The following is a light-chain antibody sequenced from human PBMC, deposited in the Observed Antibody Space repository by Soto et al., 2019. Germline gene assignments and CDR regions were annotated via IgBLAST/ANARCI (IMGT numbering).Light chain of an antibody. J-gene: IGLJ2*01. Sequence: QSVLTQPPSASGTPGQRVTISCSGSSSNIGSNTVNWYQQLPGTAPKLLIYSGNQRPSGVPDRFSGSRSGTSASLAISGLQSEDEADYYCAAWDDSLIGPVFGGGTQLTVL. CDR3: AAWDDSLIGPV. CDR1: SSNIGSNT. V-gene: IGLV1-44*01. CDR2: SGN.